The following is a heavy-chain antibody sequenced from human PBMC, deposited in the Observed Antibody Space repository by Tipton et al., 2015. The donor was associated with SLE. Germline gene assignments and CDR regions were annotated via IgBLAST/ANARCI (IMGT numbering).Heavy chain of an antibody. Sequence: QLVQSGGGVVQPGRSLRLSCAASGFTFSDYAIHWVRQAPGKGLEWVAVLSYDGRYTFYADSVKGRFTCSRDNSKKMLFLQINSLRPDDTAIYYCARERTISFYNYYGMDVWDQGP. J-gene: IGHJ6*02. CDR3: ARERTISFYNYYGMDV. V-gene: IGHV3-30*04. CDR2: LSYDGRYT. D-gene: IGHD4/OR15-4a*01. CDR1: GFTFSDYA.